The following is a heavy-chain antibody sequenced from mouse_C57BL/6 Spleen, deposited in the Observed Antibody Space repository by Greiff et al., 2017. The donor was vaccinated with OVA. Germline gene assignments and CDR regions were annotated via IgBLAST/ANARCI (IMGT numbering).Heavy chain of an antibody. CDR2: IYPGDGDT. J-gene: IGHJ1*03. CDR3: ARWLLRDWYFDV. D-gene: IGHD2-3*01. Sequence: QVQLQQSGPELVKPGASVKISCKASGYAFSSSWMNWVKQRPGKGLEWIGRIYPGDGDTNYNGKFKGKATLTADKSSSTAYMQLSSLLSEDSAVYFCARWLLRDWYFDVWGTGTTVTVSS. CDR1: GYAFSSSW. V-gene: IGHV1-82*01.